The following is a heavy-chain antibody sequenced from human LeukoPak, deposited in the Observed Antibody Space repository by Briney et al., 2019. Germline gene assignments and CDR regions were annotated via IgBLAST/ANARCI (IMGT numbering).Heavy chain of an antibody. CDR3: AKSRDVVVVAARSGFDY. J-gene: IGHJ4*02. CDR2: ISYDGSNK. D-gene: IGHD2-15*01. Sequence: GRSLRLSCAASGFTFSSYGMHWVRQAPGKGLEWVAVISYDGSNKYYADSVKGRFTISRDNSKNTLYLQMNSLRAEDTAVYYCAKSRDVVVVAARSGFDYWGQGTLVTVSS. V-gene: IGHV3-30*18. CDR1: GFTFSSYG.